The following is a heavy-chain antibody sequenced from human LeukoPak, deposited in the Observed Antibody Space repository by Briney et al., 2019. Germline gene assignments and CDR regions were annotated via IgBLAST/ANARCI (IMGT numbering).Heavy chain of an antibody. CDR1: GGSISSGGYY. J-gene: IGHJ5*02. D-gene: IGHD3-22*01. CDR2: IYYSGST. Sequence: SETLSLTCTVSGGSISSGGYYWSWIRQHPGKGLEWIGYIYYSGSTYYNPSLKSRVTISVDTSKNQFSLKLSSVTAADTAVYYCARAERRRPKEALDSRTLLIWFDPWGQGTLVTVSS. V-gene: IGHV4-31*03. CDR3: ARAERRRPKEALDSRTLLIWFDP.